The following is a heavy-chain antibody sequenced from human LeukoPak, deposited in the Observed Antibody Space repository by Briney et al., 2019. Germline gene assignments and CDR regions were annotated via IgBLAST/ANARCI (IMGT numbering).Heavy chain of an antibody. J-gene: IGHJ3*02. V-gene: IGHV4-30-4*01. D-gene: IGHD6-19*01. CDR2: IYYSGST. Sequence: PSETLSLTCTVSGGSISSGDYYWSWIRQPPGKGLEWIGYIYYSGSTYYNPSLKSRVTISVDTSKNQFSLQLNSVTPEDTAVYYCAGISGWYAEGSAFDIWGQGTMVTVSS. CDR3: AGISGWYAEGSAFDI. CDR1: GGSISSGDYY.